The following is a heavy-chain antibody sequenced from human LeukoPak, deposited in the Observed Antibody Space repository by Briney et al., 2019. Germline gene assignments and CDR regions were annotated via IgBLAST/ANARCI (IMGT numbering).Heavy chain of an antibody. V-gene: IGHV1-18*04. Sequence: ASVQVSCMGSGYTYPSYGMSWVRPAPGQGLEWMGWISAYNGNTNYAQKLQGRVTMTTDTSTSTAYMELRSLRSDDTAVYYCARTLAYGSGSYSGYYWGQGTLVTVSS. D-gene: IGHD3-10*01. CDR3: ARTLAYGSGSYSGYY. CDR1: GYTYPSYG. J-gene: IGHJ4*02. CDR2: ISAYNGNT.